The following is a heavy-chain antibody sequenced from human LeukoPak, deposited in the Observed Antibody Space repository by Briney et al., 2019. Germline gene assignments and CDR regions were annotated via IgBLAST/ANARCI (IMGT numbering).Heavy chain of an antibody. CDR1: GFTFSNYA. CDR2: ISGSGSST. J-gene: IGHJ4*02. Sequence: GGSLRRSCAASGFTFSNYAMSWVRQAPGRGLEWVSGISGSGSSTYYAESVKGRFTISRDNSKKTLYLQMNSLRAEDTAVYYCAKDSRVVLDTPGDYWGQGTLVTVSS. CDR3: AKDSRVVLDTPGDY. D-gene: IGHD3/OR15-3a*01. V-gene: IGHV3-23*01.